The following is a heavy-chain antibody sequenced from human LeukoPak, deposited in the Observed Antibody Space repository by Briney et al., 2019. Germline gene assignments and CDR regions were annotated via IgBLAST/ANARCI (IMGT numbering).Heavy chain of an antibody. J-gene: IGHJ1*01. Sequence: SQTLSLTCAISGDSVSTNGAAWNWIRQSPSRGLEWLGRTYYKSKWHYDYADSFKSRITIYSDTSKNQFSLQLTSVTPEDTAVYYCVRGLRDIIYFQHWGQGTLVTVSS. CDR1: GDSVSTNGAA. CDR3: VRGLRDIIYFQH. CDR2: TYYKSKWHY. D-gene: IGHD5/OR15-5a*01. V-gene: IGHV6-1*01.